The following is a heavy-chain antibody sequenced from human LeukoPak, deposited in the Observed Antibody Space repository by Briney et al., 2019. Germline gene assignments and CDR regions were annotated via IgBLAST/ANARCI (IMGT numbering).Heavy chain of an antibody. Sequence: SETLSLTCIVSGGSITSYYWSWIRQPPGKGLEWIGYIYYSGSTNYNPSLKSRVTISVDTSKNQFSLKLSSVTAADTAVYYCARDYPGGYYYGMDVWGQGTTVTVSS. J-gene: IGHJ6*02. D-gene: IGHD2-15*01. CDR2: IYYSGST. CDR1: GGSITSYY. V-gene: IGHV4-59*01. CDR3: ARDYPGGYYYGMDV.